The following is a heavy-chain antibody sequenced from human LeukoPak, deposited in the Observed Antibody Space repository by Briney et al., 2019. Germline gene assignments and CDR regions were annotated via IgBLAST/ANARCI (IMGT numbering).Heavy chain of an antibody. CDR3: ARSVLLWFGELLDSYYFDY. Sequence: GSSVTVSCKASGGTFSSYAISWVRQAPGQGLEWMGRIIPILGIANYAQKFQGRVTITADKSTSTAYMELSSLRSEDTAVYYCARSVLLWFGELLDSYYFDYWGQGTLVTVSS. D-gene: IGHD3-10*01. CDR1: GGTFSSYA. CDR2: IIPILGIA. V-gene: IGHV1-69*04. J-gene: IGHJ4*02.